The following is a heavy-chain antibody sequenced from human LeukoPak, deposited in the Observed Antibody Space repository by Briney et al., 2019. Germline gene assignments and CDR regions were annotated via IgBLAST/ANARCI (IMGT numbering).Heavy chain of an antibody. V-gene: IGHV1-69*05. CDR3: ARGVSGSGRLFDY. D-gene: IGHD1-14*01. Sequence: SVKVSCKASGGTFSSCAISWVRQAPGQGLEWMGGIIPIFGTANYAQKFQGRVTITTDESTSTAYMELSSLRSEDTAVYYCARGVSGSGRLFDYWGQGTLVTVSS. CDR1: GGTFSSCA. CDR2: IIPIFGTA. J-gene: IGHJ4*02.